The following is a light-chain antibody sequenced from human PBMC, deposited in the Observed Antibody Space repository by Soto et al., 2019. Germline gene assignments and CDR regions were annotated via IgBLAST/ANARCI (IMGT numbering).Light chain of an antibody. V-gene: IGLV2-14*01. Sequence: QSVLTQPASVSGSPGQSIAISCTGTSSDVGGYNYVSWYQQHPGKPPKLLINDVSNRPSGVSSRFSGSKSGNTASLTISGLQAEDEADYYCSSYTISSTYFFGTGTKVTVL. CDR2: DVS. CDR3: SSYTISSTYF. J-gene: IGLJ1*01. CDR1: SSDVGGYNY.